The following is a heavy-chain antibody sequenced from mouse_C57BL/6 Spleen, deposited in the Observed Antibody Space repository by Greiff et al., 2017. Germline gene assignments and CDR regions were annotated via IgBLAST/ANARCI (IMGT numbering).Heavy chain of an antibody. J-gene: IGHJ2*01. CDR1: GYTFTDYY. CDR3: ARSPYDGYYEDY. V-gene: IGHV1-26*01. CDR2: INPNNGGT. D-gene: IGHD2-3*01. Sequence: VQLQQSGPELVKPGASVKISCKASGYTFTDYYMNWVKQSHGQSLEWIGDINPNNGGTSYNQKFKGKATLTVDKSSSTAYMELRSLTSEDSAVYYCARSPYDGYYEDYWGQGTTLTVSS.